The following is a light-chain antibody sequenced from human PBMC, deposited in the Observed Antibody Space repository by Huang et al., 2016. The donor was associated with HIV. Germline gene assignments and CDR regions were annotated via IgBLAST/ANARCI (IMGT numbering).Light chain of an antibody. J-gene: IGKJ2*01. V-gene: IGKV3-15*01. CDR1: QSVGGN. Sequence: EIVMTQSPATLSVSPGERAILSCRASQSVGGNLAWYQQKPGQAPRLLIFGSSTRATDIPARFSGSGSGTEFTLTISSLQSEDFAVYYCQQYKNWPPYTFGQGTNLEI. CDR2: GSS. CDR3: QQYKNWPPYT.